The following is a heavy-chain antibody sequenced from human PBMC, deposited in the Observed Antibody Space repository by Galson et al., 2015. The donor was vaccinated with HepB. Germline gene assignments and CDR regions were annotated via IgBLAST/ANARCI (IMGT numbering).Heavy chain of an antibody. CDR1: GYNFKNFG. CDR2: INTNTGNP. J-gene: IGHJ5*02. Sequence: SVKVSCKASGYNFKNFGLNWVRQAPGQGLQWMGRINTNTGNPTYAEGFTGRLVFSLDTSANTAYMQINNLKSDDTAVYFCARTVSSRTGTNWFDPWGQGTLVTVSS. D-gene: IGHD1/OR15-1a*01. CDR3: ARTVSSRTGTNWFDP. V-gene: IGHV7-4-1*02.